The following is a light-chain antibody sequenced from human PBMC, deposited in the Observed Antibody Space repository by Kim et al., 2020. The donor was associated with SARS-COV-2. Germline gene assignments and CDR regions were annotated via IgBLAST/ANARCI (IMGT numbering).Light chain of an antibody. CDR1: SLRSYY. Sequence: ALRQTVSITCQGDSLRSYYATWYQQKPGQAPILVIYGNNNRPSGIPDRFSGSSSGNTASLTITGTQAGDEADYYCNSRDTNDHLVFGGGTQLTVL. J-gene: IGLJ2*01. CDR2: GNN. V-gene: IGLV3-19*01. CDR3: NSRDTNDHLV.